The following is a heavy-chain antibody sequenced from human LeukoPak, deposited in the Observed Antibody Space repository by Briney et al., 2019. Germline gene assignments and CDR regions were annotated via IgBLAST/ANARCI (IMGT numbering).Heavy chain of an antibody. V-gene: IGHV4-34*01. CDR2: INHSGST. Sequence: KPSETLSLTCAVYGGSFSGYYWSWIRQPPGKGLEWIGEINHSGSTNYNPSLKSRVTLSVDTSKNQFSLKLSSVTAADTAVYYCARARRRSNWFDPWGQGTLVTVSS. D-gene: IGHD6-6*01. CDR3: ARARRRSNWFDP. CDR1: GGSFSGYY. J-gene: IGHJ5*02.